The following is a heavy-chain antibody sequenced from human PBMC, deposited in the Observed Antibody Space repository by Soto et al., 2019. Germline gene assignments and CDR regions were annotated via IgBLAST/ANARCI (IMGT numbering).Heavy chain of an antibody. D-gene: IGHD1-20*01. V-gene: IGHV3-23*01. CDR3: AKAISGYNAPLDH. Sequence: GGSQKLSGAAFGFTFSSYAMNWVRQAPGKGLEWVSVITGSGDSTYYADSVKGRFTISRDNSKNTLYVQMNSLRAEDTAVYYCAKAISGYNAPLDHWGQGTRVTVSS. CDR2: ITGSGDST. J-gene: IGHJ4*02. CDR1: GFTFSSYA.